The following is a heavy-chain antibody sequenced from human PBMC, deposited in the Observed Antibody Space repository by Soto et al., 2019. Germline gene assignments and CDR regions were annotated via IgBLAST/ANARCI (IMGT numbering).Heavy chain of an antibody. CDR1: GFTFDNYG. Sequence: EVQLLESGGDLVQPGGSLRLACAASGFTFDNYGIAWVRQAPGKGLEWVSVITRSGGSTYYTDYVKGRFTISRDNSKNMVYLQMNSLIAEDTAIYYCARALVVVMSYHFDSWGQGTLVTVSS. D-gene: IGHD3-22*01. CDR2: ITRSGGST. CDR3: ARALVVVMSYHFDS. J-gene: IGHJ4*02. V-gene: IGHV3-23*01.